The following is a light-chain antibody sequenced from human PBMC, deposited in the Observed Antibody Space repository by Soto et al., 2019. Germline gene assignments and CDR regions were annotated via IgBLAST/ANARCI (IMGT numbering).Light chain of an antibody. Sequence: EIVLPQSPGTLSLSPGERATLSCRASQSVSSSYLAWYQQKPGQAPRLLIYAASSRATGIADRFSGSGSGTDFPLTISRLEPEDFAVYYCQQYGSSPYTFGQGTKLEIK. CDR1: QSVSSSY. CDR2: AAS. V-gene: IGKV3-20*01. J-gene: IGKJ2*01. CDR3: QQYGSSPYT.